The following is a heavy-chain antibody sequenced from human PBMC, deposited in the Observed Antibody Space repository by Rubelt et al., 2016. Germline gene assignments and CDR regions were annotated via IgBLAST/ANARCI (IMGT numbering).Heavy chain of an antibody. CDR2: INRRGTT. CDR3: ARHVSSGWYYYYGMDV. Sequence: RQPPGKGLEWIGEINRRGTTNNNPSVKSRVAGSPDRSRKQFSLKLSSVTAADTAVYYCARHVSSGWYYYYGMDVWGQGTTVTVSS. D-gene: IGHD6-19*01. V-gene: IGHV4-34*01. J-gene: IGHJ6*02.